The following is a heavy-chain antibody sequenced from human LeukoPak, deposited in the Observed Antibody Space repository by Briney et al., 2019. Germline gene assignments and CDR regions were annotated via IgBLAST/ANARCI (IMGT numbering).Heavy chain of an antibody. D-gene: IGHD2-15*01. CDR3: ASSSPLGYCSGGSCYKFDYYYYMDV. J-gene: IGHJ6*03. Sequence: SETLSLTCTVSGGSISSSSYYWGWIRQPPGKGLEWIGSIYYSGSTNYNPSLKSRVTISVDTSKNQFSLKLSSVTAADTAVYYCASSSPLGYCSGGSCYKFDYYYYMDVWGKGTTVTVSS. V-gene: IGHV4-39*07. CDR2: IYYSGST. CDR1: GGSISSSSYY.